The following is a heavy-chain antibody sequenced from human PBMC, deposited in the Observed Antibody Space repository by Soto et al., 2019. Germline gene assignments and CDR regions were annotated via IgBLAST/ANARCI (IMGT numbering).Heavy chain of an antibody. J-gene: IGHJ6*02. V-gene: IGHV3-23*01. Sequence: GGSLRLSCAASGFTFSSYAMSWVRQAPGKGLEWVSAISGSGGSTYYADSVKGRFTISRDNSKNTLYLQMNSLRAEDTAVYYCAKDRIGDYYYYYGMDVWGQGTTVTVSS. CDR1: GFTFSSYA. CDR3: AKDRIGDYYYYYGMDV. CDR2: ISGSGGST. D-gene: IGHD4-17*01.